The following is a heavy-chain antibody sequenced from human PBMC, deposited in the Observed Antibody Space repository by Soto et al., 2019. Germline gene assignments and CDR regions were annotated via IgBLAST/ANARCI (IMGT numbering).Heavy chain of an antibody. D-gene: IGHD5-12*01. CDR3: ARLEDVSGYDYYYYYGMDV. CDR1: GYSFTSYW. Sequence: GESLKISCKGSGYSFTSYWIGWVRQMPGKGLEWMGIIYPGDSDTRYSPSFQGQVTISADKSISTAYLQWSSLKASDTAMYYCARLEDVSGYDYYYYYGMDVWGQGTTVTVSS. CDR2: IYPGDSDT. V-gene: IGHV5-51*01. J-gene: IGHJ6*02.